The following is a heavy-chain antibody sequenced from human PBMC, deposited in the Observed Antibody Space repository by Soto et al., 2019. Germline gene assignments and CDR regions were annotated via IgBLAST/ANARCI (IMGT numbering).Heavy chain of an antibody. CDR1: GDSVSSDITS. CDR2: TYDRSKWFH. J-gene: IGHJ3*01. CDR3: ARGNALDV. D-gene: IGHD3-10*01. Sequence: QGQLQQSGPGLVKPSQTLSLTCAISGDSVSSDITSWNWIRQSPSRGLEWLGRTYDRSKWFHDYVASVKSRITINPDTSKNQFSLELNSMTPEDTAVYYCARGNALDVWGQGTVVTVSS. V-gene: IGHV6-1*01.